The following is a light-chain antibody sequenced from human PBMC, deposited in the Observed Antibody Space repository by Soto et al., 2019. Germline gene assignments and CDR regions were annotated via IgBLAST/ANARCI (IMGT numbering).Light chain of an antibody. Sequence: EIVLTQSPGTLSLSPGERATLSCRASQSVSSSYLAWYQQKPGQAPRLLIYGASSRATGIPDRFSGSGSGTDFPLNISRLEPEDFAVYYCQQYGSSRPFGPGTKVDIK. CDR2: GAS. J-gene: IGKJ3*01. V-gene: IGKV3-20*01. CDR1: QSVSSSY. CDR3: QQYGSSRP.